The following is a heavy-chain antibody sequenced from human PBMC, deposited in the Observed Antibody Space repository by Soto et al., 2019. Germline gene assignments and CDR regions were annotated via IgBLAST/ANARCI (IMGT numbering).Heavy chain of an antibody. CDR2: ISSSSSYI. CDR1: GGSFRNYF. D-gene: IGHD3-10*01. V-gene: IGHV3-21*01. J-gene: IGHJ4*02. CDR3: PRAKITMVRGAKPPTGKQ. Sequence: ETLSLTCAVDGGSFRNYFWTWVRQAPGKGLEWVSSISSSSSYIYYADSVKGRFTISRDNAKNSLYLQMNSLRAEDTAVYYCPRAKITMVRGAKPPTGKQWGPGTLVTVSS.